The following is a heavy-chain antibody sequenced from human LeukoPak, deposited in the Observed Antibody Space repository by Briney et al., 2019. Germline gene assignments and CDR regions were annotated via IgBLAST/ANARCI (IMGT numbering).Heavy chain of an antibody. CDR2: IYSSGTT. CDR3: ARGSYSSTPKD. D-gene: IGHD6-13*01. J-gene: IGHJ4*02. V-gene: IGHV3-66*01. Sequence: GGSLRLSCAVSGFTVSSNYMTWVRQAPGKGLEWVSVIYSSGTTSYADSVKGRFTISRDTSINTLYLQMNSLRAGDTAVYYCARGSYSSTPKDWGQGTLVTVSS. CDR1: GFTVSSNY.